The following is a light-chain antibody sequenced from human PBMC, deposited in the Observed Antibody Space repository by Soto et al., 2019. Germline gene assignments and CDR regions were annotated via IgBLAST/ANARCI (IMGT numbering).Light chain of an antibody. CDR2: EVT. CDR3: SSYAGSNNFV. V-gene: IGLV2-8*01. Sequence: QSALTQPPSASGSPGQSVTISCTGTSSDVGGYNYVSWYQQHPGKAPKLMIYEVTKRPSGVPDRFSGSKSGSTASLTVSGLQAEDEADYYCSSYAGSNNFVFGGGTK. J-gene: IGLJ2*01. CDR1: SSDVGGYNY.